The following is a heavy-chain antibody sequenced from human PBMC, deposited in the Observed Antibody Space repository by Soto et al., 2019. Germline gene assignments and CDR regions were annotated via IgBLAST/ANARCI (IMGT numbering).Heavy chain of an antibody. J-gene: IGHJ6*03. V-gene: IGHV4-59*01. CDR3: XXXXXXXXXXXXXXXYMDV. CDR2: IYYSGST. CDR1: GGSISSYY. Sequence: QVQLQESGPGLVKPSETLSLTCTVSGGSISSYYWSWXXXPXGKGLEWIGYIYYSGSTNYNPSLKSRVXIXVXXXXXXXXXXXXXXXXXXXXXXXXXXXXXXXXXXXXXXXYMDVWGKGTTVTVSS.